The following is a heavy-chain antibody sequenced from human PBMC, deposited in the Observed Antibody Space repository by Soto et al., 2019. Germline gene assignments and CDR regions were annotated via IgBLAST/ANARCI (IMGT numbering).Heavy chain of an antibody. CDR1: GGTFSSYA. J-gene: IGHJ6*02. CDR3: ARYCSSTSCYEWVAAAGMGNYYYYYGMDV. D-gene: IGHD2-2*01. Sequence: QVQLVQSGAEVKKPGSSVKVSCKASGGTFSSYAIRWVRQAPGQGLEWMGGIIPIFGTANYAQKFQGRVTITADESTSTAYMELSSLRSEDTAVYYCARYCSSTSCYEWVAAAGMGNYYYYYGMDVWGQGTTVTVSS. V-gene: IGHV1-69*01. CDR2: IIPIFGTA.